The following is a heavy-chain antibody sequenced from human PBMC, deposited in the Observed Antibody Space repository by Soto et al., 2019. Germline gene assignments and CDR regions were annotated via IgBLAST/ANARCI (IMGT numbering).Heavy chain of an antibody. J-gene: IGHJ4*02. CDR1: GFSLSTSGVG. Sequence: QITLKESGPTLVKPTQTLTLTCTFSGFSLSTSGVGVGWIRQSPGKALEWLAIIYWDDDKRYSPSLRSRLTISKDTAKNQVVLTMTTMDPVDTAAYYCVHRHLQYTGNDVYFDYWGQGTLVTVSS. D-gene: IGHD1-20*01. CDR3: VHRHLQYTGNDVYFDY. V-gene: IGHV2-5*02. CDR2: IYWDDDK.